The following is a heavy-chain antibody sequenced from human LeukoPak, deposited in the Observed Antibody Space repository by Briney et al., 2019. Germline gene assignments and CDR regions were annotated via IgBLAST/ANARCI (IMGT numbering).Heavy chain of an antibody. D-gene: IGHD2-15*01. CDR3: AKGPYCSGGSCYSRWLDY. J-gene: IGHJ4*02. Sequence: PGGSLRLSCAASGFTFSSYAMSWVRQAPRKGLEWVSGISGSGGSTYYADPVKGRFTISRDNSKNTLYLQMSSLRAEDTAVYYCAKGPYCSGGSCYSRWLDYWGQGTLVTVSS. V-gene: IGHV3-23*01. CDR2: ISGSGGST. CDR1: GFTFSSYA.